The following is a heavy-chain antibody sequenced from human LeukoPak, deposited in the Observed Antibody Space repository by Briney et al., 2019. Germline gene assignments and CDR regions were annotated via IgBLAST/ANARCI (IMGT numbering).Heavy chain of an antibody. CDR1: GFTFSSYA. CDR3: ARGDRAASGFDY. V-gene: IGHV3-66*01. D-gene: IGHD2-15*01. CDR2: IYSGGRT. Sequence: GGSLRLSCAASGFTFSSYAMSWVRQAPGKGLEWVSVIYSGGRTYYADSVKGRFIISRDNSKNTLYLQMNSLRAEDTAVYYCARGDRAASGFDYWGQGTLVTVSS. J-gene: IGHJ4*02.